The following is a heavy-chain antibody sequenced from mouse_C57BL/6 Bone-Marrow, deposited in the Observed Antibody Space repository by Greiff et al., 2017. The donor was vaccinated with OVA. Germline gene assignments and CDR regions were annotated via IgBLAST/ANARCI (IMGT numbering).Heavy chain of an antibody. D-gene: IGHD2-12*01. J-gene: IGHJ3*01. Sequence: DVQLQESGAELVRPGASVKLSCTASGFNIKDDYMHWVKQRPEQGLEWIGWIDPENGDTEYASKFQGKATITADTSSNTAYLQLSSLPSEDTAVYYCTTADYSNDPAWFAYWGQGTLVTVSA. V-gene: IGHV14-4*01. CDR1: GFNIKDDY. CDR2: IDPENGDT. CDR3: TTADYSNDPAWFAY.